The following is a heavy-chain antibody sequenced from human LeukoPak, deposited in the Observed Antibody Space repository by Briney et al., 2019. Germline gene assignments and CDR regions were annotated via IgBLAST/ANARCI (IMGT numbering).Heavy chain of an antibody. J-gene: IGHJ3*02. V-gene: IGHV3-48*01. CDR1: GFTFSSYS. CDR2: ISSSSSTI. CDR3: ARGYSSSWYGAFDI. Sequence: GGSLRLSCAASGFTFSSYSMNWVRQAPGKGLEWVSYISSSSSTIYYADSVEGRFTISRDNAKNSLYLQMNSLRAEDTAVYYCARGYSSSWYGAFDIWGQGTMVIVSS. D-gene: IGHD6-13*01.